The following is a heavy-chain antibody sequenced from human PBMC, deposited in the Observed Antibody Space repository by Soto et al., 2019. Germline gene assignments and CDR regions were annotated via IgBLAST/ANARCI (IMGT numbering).Heavy chain of an antibody. V-gene: IGHV3-23*01. Sequence: GGFLRLSCAASGFTFSSYAMSWVRQAPGKGLEWVSAISGSGGSTYYADSVKGRFTISRDNSKNTLYLQMNSLRAEDTAVYYCANTPPSGIFDSSGPLPFDYWGQGTLVTVSS. CDR3: ANTPPSGIFDSSGPLPFDY. CDR1: GFTFSSYA. D-gene: IGHD3-22*01. CDR2: ISGSGGST. J-gene: IGHJ4*02.